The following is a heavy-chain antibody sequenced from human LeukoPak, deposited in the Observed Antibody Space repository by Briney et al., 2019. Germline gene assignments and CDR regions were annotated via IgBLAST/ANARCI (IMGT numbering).Heavy chain of an antibody. J-gene: IGHJ3*02. CDR3: ARGNYDILTGFRLVGGAFDI. V-gene: IGHV4-34*01. D-gene: IGHD3-9*01. Sequence: SETLSLTCAVYGGSFSGYYWSWIRQPPGKGLEWIGEINHSGSTNYNPSLKSRVTISVDTSKNQFSLKLSSVTAADTAVYYCARGNYDILTGFRLVGGAFDIWGQGTMVTVSS. CDR1: GGSFSGYY. CDR2: INHSGST.